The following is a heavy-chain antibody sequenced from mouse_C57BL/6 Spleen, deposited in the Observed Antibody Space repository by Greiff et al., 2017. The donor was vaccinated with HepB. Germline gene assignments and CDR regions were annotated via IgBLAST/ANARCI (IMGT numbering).Heavy chain of an antibody. CDR2: ISYDGSN. D-gene: IGHD1-1*01. V-gene: IGHV3-6*01. J-gene: IGHJ1*03. Sequence: ESGPGLVKPSQSLSLTCSVTGYSITSGYYWNWIRQFPGNKLEWMGYISYDGSNNYNPSLKNRISITRDTSKNQFFLKLNSVTTEDTATYYCARGGATTVVAPYWYFDVWGTGTTVTVSS. CDR1: GYSITSGYY. CDR3: ARGGATTVVAPYWYFDV.